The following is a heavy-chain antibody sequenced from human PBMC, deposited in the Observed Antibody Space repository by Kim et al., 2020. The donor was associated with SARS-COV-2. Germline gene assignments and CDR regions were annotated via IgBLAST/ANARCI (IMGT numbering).Heavy chain of an antibody. Sequence: SVKVSCKASGGTFSSYAISWVRQAPGQGLEWMGGIIPIFGTANYAQKFQGRVTITADESTSTAYMELSSLRSEDTAVYYCARVAWAVAPANAFDIWGQGTMGTVSS. V-gene: IGHV1-69*13. J-gene: IGHJ3*02. CDR1: GGTFSSYA. CDR3: ARVAWAVAPANAFDI. CDR2: IIPIFGTA. D-gene: IGHD6-19*01.